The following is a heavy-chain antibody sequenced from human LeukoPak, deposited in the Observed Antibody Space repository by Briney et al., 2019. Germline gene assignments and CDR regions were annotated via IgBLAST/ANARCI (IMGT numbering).Heavy chain of an antibody. D-gene: IGHD6-19*01. V-gene: IGHV4-59*01. J-gene: IGHJ5*02. CDR1: GGSFSNYY. Sequence: PSETLSLTCTVSGGSFSNYYWNWIRQPPGKGLEWIGYIFYSGSTNYNPSLKTRVTISVDTSKNQFSLRLSSVTAADAAVYYCARNSGWPRVWFDPWGQGTLVTVSS. CDR3: ARNSGWPRVWFDP. CDR2: IFYSGST.